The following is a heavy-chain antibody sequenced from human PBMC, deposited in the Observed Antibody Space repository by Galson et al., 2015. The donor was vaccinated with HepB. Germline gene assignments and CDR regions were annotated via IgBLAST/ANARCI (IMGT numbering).Heavy chain of an antibody. Sequence: SETLSLTCTVSGGSISSYYWSWIRQPPGKGLEWIGYIYYSGSTNYNPSLKSRVTISVDTSKNQFSLKLSSVTAADTAVYYCARLFPQLNYDSSGYVRVGAPNWYFDLWGRGTLVTVSS. CDR2: IYYSGST. D-gene: IGHD3-22*01. V-gene: IGHV4-59*08. J-gene: IGHJ2*01. CDR3: ARLFPQLNYDSSGYVRVGAPNWYFDL. CDR1: GGSISSYY.